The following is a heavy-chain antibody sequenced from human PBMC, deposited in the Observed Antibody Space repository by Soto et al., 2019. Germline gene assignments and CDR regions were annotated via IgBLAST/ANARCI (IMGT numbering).Heavy chain of an antibody. Sequence: VKVSCKASGGTFSSYAISWVRQAPGQGLEWMGGIIPIFGTANYAQKFQGRVTITADESTSTAYMELSSLRSEDTAVYYCARGYYGSGSYSGNYYYYGMDVWGQGTTVTV. V-gene: IGHV1-69*01. J-gene: IGHJ6*02. CDR2: IIPIFGTA. CDR1: GGTFSSYA. D-gene: IGHD3-10*01. CDR3: ARGYYGSGSYSGNYYYYGMDV.